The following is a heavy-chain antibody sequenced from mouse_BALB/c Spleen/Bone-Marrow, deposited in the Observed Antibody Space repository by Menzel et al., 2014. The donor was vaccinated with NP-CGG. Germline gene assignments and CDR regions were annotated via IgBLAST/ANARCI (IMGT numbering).Heavy chain of an antibody. D-gene: IGHD3-2*02. CDR1: GYNFTSYW. CDR2: IYPSDSNT. CDR3: TPQACVYGSDSYALAY. J-gene: IGHJ4*01. V-gene: IGHV1-69*02. Sequence: QVQLQQSGAELVRPGASVKLSCKASGYNFTSYWMNWVKQRPGQGLEWIGNIYPSDSNTNYNQKFKDKATFTGDKSSKTTSMQLSSPPSDDAAVDYCTPQACVYGSDSYALAYWGQGTSVTVSS.